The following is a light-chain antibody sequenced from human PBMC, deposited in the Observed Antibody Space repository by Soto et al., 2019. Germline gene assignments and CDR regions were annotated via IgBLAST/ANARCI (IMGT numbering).Light chain of an antibody. J-gene: IGLJ1*01. CDR3: SSYAVTNIFV. CDR2: EVS. V-gene: IGLV2-8*01. Sequence: QSVLTQPPSASGSPGESVTISCTGTSSDVGGYNYVSWYQQHPGKAPKVIIYEVSKRPSGVPDRFSGSKSGSTASLTVSGLQAEDEADYYCSSYAVTNIFVFGTGTQVTVL. CDR1: SSDVGGYNY.